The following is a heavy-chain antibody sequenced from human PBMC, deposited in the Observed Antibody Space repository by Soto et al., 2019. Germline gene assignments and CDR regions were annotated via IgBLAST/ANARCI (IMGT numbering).Heavy chain of an antibody. Sequence: QVQLVESGGGVVQPGRSLRLSCAASGFTFSSYGMHWVHQAPGKRLEWVAVIWYDGNNKYYADSVKGRFTISRDNSKNTLFLQMNSLRAEDTAMYYCARDRGSSTWYHFDYWGQGTLVTVSS. CDR1: GFTFSSYG. D-gene: IGHD6-13*01. CDR2: IWYDGNNK. V-gene: IGHV3-33*01. J-gene: IGHJ4*02. CDR3: ARDRGSSTWYHFDY.